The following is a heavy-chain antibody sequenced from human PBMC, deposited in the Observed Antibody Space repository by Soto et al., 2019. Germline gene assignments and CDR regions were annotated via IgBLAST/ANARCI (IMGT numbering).Heavy chain of an antibody. D-gene: IGHD3-3*01. CDR2: IKQDGSEK. Sequence: GESLKISCAASGFTFSSYWMSWVRQAPGKGLEWVANIKQDGSEKYYVDSVKGRFTISRDNAKNSLYLQMNSLRAEDTAVYYCARASLSWSGPLLGVYYYYYMDVWGKGTTVTVSS. V-gene: IGHV3-7*01. CDR3: ARASLSWSGPLLGVYYYYYMDV. J-gene: IGHJ6*03. CDR1: GFTFSSYW.